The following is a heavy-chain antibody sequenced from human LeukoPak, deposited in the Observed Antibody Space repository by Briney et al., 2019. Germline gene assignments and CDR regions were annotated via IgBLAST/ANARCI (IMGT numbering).Heavy chain of an antibody. CDR3: AKDLAVVVPAANYGVDV. Sequence: GGSLRLSCAASGFTFSSYAMSWVRQAPGKGLEWVSAISGSGGSTYYADSVKGRFTISRDNSKNTLYLQMNSLRAEDTAVYYCAKDLAVVVPAANYGVDVWGQGTTVTVSS. CDR2: ISGSGGST. V-gene: IGHV3-23*01. CDR1: GFTFSSYA. J-gene: IGHJ6*02. D-gene: IGHD2-2*01.